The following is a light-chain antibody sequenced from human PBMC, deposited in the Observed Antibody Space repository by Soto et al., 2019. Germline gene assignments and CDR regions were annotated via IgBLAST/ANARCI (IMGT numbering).Light chain of an antibody. V-gene: IGLV1-44*01. CDR1: NSNIGGYS. CDR3: AAWDDSLNGPV. Sequence: QSVLTQPPSASGTPGQRVTISCSGGNSNIGGYSVNWYRPLPGTAPKLLVFSDDQRPSGVPDRFSGSKSGPSASLAISGLQSEDEADYYCAAWDDSLNGPVFGGGTKLTVL. J-gene: IGLJ2*01. CDR2: SDD.